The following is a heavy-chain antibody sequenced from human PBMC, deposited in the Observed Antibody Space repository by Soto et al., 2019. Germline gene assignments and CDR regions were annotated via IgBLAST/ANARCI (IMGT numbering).Heavy chain of an antibody. V-gene: IGHV3-30*18. CDR2: ISDDGDTR. D-gene: IGHD1-26*01. J-gene: IGHJ4*02. CDR1: AFSFSIRG. Sequence: PAGSLRLSRAGAAFSFSIRGIHWVPHPPGRGLEWVAIISDDGDTRYYADSVRGRLIISRDNSKDTLYLQMNSLGPDDTAVYFCAKARVRIVGANSFDYWGQGT. CDR3: AKARVRIVGANSFDY.